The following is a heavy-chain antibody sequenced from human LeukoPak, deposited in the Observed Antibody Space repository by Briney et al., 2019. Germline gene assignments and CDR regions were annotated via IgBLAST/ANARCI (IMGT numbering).Heavy chain of an antibody. CDR1: GGSIRGSDFY. V-gene: IGHV4-39*07. Sequence: PSETLSLTCTVSGGSIRGSDFYWGWIRQPPGKGLEWIGTISSTGSTYYNASVKSRVTISVDTSKNQFSLKLSSVTAADTAVYYCARAGDGYKPLDYWGQGTLVTVSS. D-gene: IGHD5-24*01. CDR2: ISSTGST. CDR3: ARAGDGYKPLDY. J-gene: IGHJ4*02.